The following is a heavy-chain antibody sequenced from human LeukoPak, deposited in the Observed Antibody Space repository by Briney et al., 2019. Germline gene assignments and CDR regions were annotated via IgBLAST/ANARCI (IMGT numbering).Heavy chain of an antibody. D-gene: IGHD2-2*02. CDR2: ISGSGGST. CDR1: GFTFSSYA. Sequence: PGGSLRLSCAASGFTFSSYAMSWVRQAPGKGLEWVSAISGSGGSTYYADSVKGRFTISRDNSKNTLYLQMNSLRAEDTAVCYCAKPGYCSSTSCYRAGDYWGQGTLVTVSS. CDR3: AKPGYCSSTSCYRAGDY. J-gene: IGHJ4*02. V-gene: IGHV3-23*01.